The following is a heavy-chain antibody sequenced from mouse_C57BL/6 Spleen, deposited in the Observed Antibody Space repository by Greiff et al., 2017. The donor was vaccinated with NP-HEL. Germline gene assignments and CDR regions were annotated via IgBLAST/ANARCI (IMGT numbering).Heavy chain of an antibody. CDR3: ALGYVDY. D-gene: IGHD3-1*01. Sequence: VQLQQSGPELVKPGASVQMSCKASGYTFTDYNMHWVKQSPGQSLAWLGYINPHNGGTSSNQKCKGKATWTVNKSSSTAYMELRSLTSEDSAVYYCALGYVDYWSQGTTLTVSS. CDR2: INPHNGGT. CDR1: GYTFTDYN. V-gene: IGHV1-22*01. J-gene: IGHJ2*01.